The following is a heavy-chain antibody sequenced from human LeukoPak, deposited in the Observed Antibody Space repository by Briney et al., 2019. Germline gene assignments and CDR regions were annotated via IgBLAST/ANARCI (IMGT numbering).Heavy chain of an antibody. D-gene: IGHD6-13*01. CDR2: INWNGGST. Sequence: GGSLRLSCAASGFTFSSYEMNWVRQAPGKGLEWVSGINWNGGSTGYADSVKGRFTISRDNAKNSLYLQMNSLRAEDTALYYCAKVGSSWYFGSWFDPWGQGTLVTVSS. CDR3: AKVGSSWYFGSWFDP. J-gene: IGHJ5*02. CDR1: GFTFSSYE. V-gene: IGHV3-20*04.